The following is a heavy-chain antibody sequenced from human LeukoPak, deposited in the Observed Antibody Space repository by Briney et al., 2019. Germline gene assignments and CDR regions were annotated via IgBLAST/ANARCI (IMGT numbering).Heavy chain of an antibody. J-gene: IGHJ4*02. D-gene: IGHD6-13*01. CDR2: IYYSGST. CDR1: GGSISSYY. V-gene: IGHV4-59*01. CDR3: ASQIMSSSRQAFDY. Sequence: PSETLSLTCTVSGGSISSYYWSWIRQPPGKGLEWIGYIYYSGSTNYNPSLKSRVTISVDTPKNQFSLKLSSVTAADTAVYYCASQIMSSSRQAFDYWGQGTLVTVSS.